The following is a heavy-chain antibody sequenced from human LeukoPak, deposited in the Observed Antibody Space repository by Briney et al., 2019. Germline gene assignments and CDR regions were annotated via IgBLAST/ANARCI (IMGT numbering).Heavy chain of an antibody. J-gene: IGHJ4*02. D-gene: IGHD3-22*01. CDR3: ARLSGYSSGHYYSDY. Sequence: PSETLSLTCTVSGDSISSSSYYWGWIRQPPGKGLEWIGYIYYRGSTNYNPSLKSRVTISVDTSKNQFSLKLSSVTAADTAVYYCARLSGYSSGHYYSDYWGQGALVTVSS. CDR2: IYYRGST. V-gene: IGHV4-61*05. CDR1: GDSISSSSYY.